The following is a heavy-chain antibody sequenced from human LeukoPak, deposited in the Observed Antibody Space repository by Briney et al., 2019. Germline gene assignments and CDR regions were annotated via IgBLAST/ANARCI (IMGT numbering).Heavy chain of an antibody. CDR2: ISSSSSYI. D-gene: IGHD6-13*01. V-gene: IGHV3-21*01. Sequence: GGSLRLSCAASGFTFSTFAMIWVRQPPGKGLEWVSSISSSSSYIYYADSVKGRFTISRDNAKNSLYLQMNSLRAEDTAVYYCARDEQQLVLAPYYYYYYYMDVWGKGTTVTVSS. J-gene: IGHJ6*03. CDR3: ARDEQQLVLAPYYYYYYYMDV. CDR1: GFTFSTFA.